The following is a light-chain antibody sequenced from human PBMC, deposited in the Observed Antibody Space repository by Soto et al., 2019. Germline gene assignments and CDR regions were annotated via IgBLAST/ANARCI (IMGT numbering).Light chain of an antibody. V-gene: IGKV1-5*03. CDR1: QTISSW. Sequence: DIQMTQSPSTLSGSVGDRVTITCRASQTISSWLAWYQQKPGKAPKLLIYKASTLKSRVPSRFSGSGSGTEFTLTISSLQPDDFATYYCQQYNSYPYTFGQGTKVDIK. J-gene: IGKJ2*01. CDR3: QQYNSYPYT. CDR2: KAS.